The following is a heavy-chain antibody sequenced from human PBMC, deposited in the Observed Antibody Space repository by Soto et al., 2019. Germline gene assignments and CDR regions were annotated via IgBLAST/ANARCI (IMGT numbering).Heavy chain of an antibody. CDR2: IYYSGST. CDR1: GGSISSGGYY. J-gene: IGHJ4*02. D-gene: IGHD3-10*01. CDR3: ARDGGYGSGSYRFDY. V-gene: IGHV4-31*03. Sequence: QVQLQESGPGLVKPSQTLSLTCTVSGGSISSGGYYWNWIRQHPGKGLEWIGYIYYSGSTFYNPSLTSRVTVSVDTSKNQFSLKLSSVTAADTAVYYCARDGGYGSGSYRFDYSGQGTLVTVSS.